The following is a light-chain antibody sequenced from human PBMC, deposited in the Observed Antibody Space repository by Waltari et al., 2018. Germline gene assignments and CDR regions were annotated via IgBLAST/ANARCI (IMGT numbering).Light chain of an antibody. V-gene: IGLV3-25*03. CDR2: KDT. CDR3: QSADGSGAYRA. Sequence: SYRLTQPPSVSVPPGQTARITCSGDALPKHYSYWYQQKAGQAPVLVIYKDTERASGIPGRFSGSSSGTTVTLTIRGAQAEDEADYYCQSADGSGAYRAFGGGTKLTVL. CDR1: ALPKHY. J-gene: IGLJ2*01.